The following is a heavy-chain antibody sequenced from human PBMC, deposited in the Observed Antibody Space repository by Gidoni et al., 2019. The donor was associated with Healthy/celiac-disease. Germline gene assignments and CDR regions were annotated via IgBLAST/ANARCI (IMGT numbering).Heavy chain of an antibody. CDR1: GYTFTGYY. J-gene: IGHJ6*02. Sequence: QVQLVQSGAEVKKPGASVKVSCKASGYTFTGYYMHWVRQAPGQGLEWMGWINPNSGGTNYAQKFQGWVTMTRDTSISTAYMELSRLRSDDTAVYYCARDRLDGDYVQNYYYGMDVWGQGTTVTVSS. CDR2: INPNSGGT. CDR3: ARDRLDGDYVQNYYYGMDV. V-gene: IGHV1-2*04. D-gene: IGHD4-17*01.